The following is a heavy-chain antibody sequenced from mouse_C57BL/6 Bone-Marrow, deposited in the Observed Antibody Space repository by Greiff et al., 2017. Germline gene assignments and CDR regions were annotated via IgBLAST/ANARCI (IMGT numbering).Heavy chain of an antibody. J-gene: IGHJ4*01. D-gene: IGHD2-4*01. CDR2: IYPRSGNT. Sequence: VQGVESGAELARPGASVKLSCKASGYTFTSYGISWVKQRTGQGLEWIGEIYPRSGNTYYNEKFKGKATLTADKSSSTAYMELRSLTSEDSAVYFCARWGYYDYYYYAMDYWGQGTSVTVSS. V-gene: IGHV1-81*01. CDR1: GYTFTSYG. CDR3: ARWGYYDYYYYAMDY.